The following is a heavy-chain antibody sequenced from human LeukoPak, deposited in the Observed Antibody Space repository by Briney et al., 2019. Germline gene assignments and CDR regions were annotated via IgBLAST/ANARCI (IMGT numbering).Heavy chain of an antibody. D-gene: IGHD3-10*02. V-gene: IGHV3-21*01. CDR2: ISSISSYI. CDR3: AELGITMIGGV. J-gene: IGHJ6*04. CDR1: GFIFSSYN. Sequence: GGSLRLSCAASGFIFSSYNMNWVRQAPGKGLEWVSSISSISSYIYYADSLKGRFTISRDNAKNSLYLQMNSLRAEDTAVYYCAELGITMIGGVWGKGTTVTISS.